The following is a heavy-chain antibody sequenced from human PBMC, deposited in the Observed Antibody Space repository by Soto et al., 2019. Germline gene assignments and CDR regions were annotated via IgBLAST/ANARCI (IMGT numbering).Heavy chain of an antibody. CDR2: ISGSGGST. D-gene: IGHD6-13*01. CDR1: GFTFRNYA. Sequence: GGSLRLSCAASGFTFRNYAVTWVRQAPGKGLEWVSTISGSGGSTYYADSVKGRFTISRDNSKNTLYLQMNSLRAEDTAVYYCAKDQGSSWYEIDYWGQGTLVTVSS. V-gene: IGHV3-23*01. J-gene: IGHJ4*02. CDR3: AKDQGSSWYEIDY.